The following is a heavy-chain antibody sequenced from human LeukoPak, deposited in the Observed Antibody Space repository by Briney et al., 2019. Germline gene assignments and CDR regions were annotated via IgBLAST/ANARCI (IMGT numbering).Heavy chain of an antibody. J-gene: IGHJ4*02. CDR2: ISSSSSYI. CDR3: ARDNSRDYDILTGYYGRSFDY. V-gene: IGHV3-21*01. CDR1: GFTFSSYS. D-gene: IGHD3-9*01. Sequence: GGSLRLSCAASGFTFSSYSINWVRQAPGKGLEWVSSISSSSSYIYYADSVKGRFTISRDNAKNSLYLQMNSLRAEDTAVYYCARDNSRDYDILTGYYGRSFDYWGQGTLVAVSS.